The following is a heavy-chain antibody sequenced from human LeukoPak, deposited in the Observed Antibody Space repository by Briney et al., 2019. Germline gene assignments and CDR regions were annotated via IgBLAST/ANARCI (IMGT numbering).Heavy chain of an antibody. V-gene: IGHV1-18*01. J-gene: IGHJ6*02. CDR2: ISGHTGST. CDR1: GYSFTTYG. D-gene: IGHD2/OR15-2a*01. Sequence: ATVKVSCKASGYSFTTYGISWVRQAPGQGLEWMGWISGHTGSTNYAQKVQGRVTMTTDTSTSTAYMELRSLKSDDTAVYYCAKYWGHARLGTFGMDAWGQGTTVTVSS. CDR3: AKYWGHARLGTFGMDA.